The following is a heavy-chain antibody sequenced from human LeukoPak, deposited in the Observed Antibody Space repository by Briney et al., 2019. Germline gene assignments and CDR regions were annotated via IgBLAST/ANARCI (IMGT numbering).Heavy chain of an antibody. CDR1: GYTFTSYG. CDR2: ISADNGFT. D-gene: IGHD6-19*01. CDR3: ANLAGVVAGLDP. J-gene: IGHJ5*02. Sequence: VASVTVSCTASGYTFTSYGINWVRPAPGQGLEWMGWISADNGFTASAQNLQGRVTMTTDTSTNTAYMELRSLRSDDTAVYYCANLAGVVAGLDPWGQGTLVTVSS. V-gene: IGHV1-18*01.